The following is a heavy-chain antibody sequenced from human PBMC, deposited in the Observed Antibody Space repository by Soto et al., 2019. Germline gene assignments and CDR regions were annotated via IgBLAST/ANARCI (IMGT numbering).Heavy chain of an antibody. CDR2: INAGNGNT. Sequence: GASVKVSCKASGYTFTSYAMHWVRQAPGQRLEWMGWINAGNGNTKYSQKFQGRVTITRDTSASTAYMELSSLRSEDTALYYCARVKGVLRYFDWLLSPWGQGTLVTVSS. CDR1: GYTFTSYA. J-gene: IGHJ5*02. CDR3: ARVKGVLRYFDWLLSP. V-gene: IGHV1-3*01. D-gene: IGHD3-9*01.